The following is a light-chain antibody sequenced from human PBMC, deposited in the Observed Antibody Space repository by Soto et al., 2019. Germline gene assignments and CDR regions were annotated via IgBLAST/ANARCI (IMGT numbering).Light chain of an antibody. V-gene: IGKV3-20*01. Sequence: EIVVTQSPDTLSLSPGERATLSCRASQSLSGSQLAWYQQRPGQAPRLLIYGASTRATGIPARFSGSGSGTEFTLTISSLQSEDFAVYYCQQYGSSGTFGQGTKVDIK. CDR2: GAS. CDR1: QSLSGSQ. J-gene: IGKJ1*01. CDR3: QQYGSSGT.